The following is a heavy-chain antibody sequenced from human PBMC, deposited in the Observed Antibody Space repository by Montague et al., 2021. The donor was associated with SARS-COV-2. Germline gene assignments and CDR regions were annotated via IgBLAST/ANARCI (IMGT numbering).Heavy chain of an antibody. V-gene: IGHV4-34*01. CDR1: GGSFSGNY. D-gene: IGHD4-11*01. CDR3: ARGLPVTTLFYYFGMDV. J-gene: IGHJ6*02. Sequence: SETLSLTRAVYGGSFSGNYWSWIRQPPGKGLEWIGEINHYGSTNXNPSLKSRVTMSVDTSKNQFSLKLSSMTAADTAVYYCARGLPVTTLFYYFGMDVWGQGTTVTVSS. CDR2: INHYGST.